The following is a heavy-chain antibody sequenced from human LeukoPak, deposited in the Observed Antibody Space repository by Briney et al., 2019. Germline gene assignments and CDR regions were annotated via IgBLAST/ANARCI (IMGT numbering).Heavy chain of an antibody. J-gene: IGHJ5*02. Sequence: GSSVKVSCKASGGSFSSYGISWVRQAPGQGLEWMGGIIPVFGTANYAQKFQGRVTITADDSTRTAYMELSSLRSEDTAVYYCAAGVGWDYYDSSGYSGMFDPWGQGTLVTVSS. CDR2: IIPVFGTA. D-gene: IGHD3-22*01. CDR1: GGSFSSYG. V-gene: IGHV1-69*01. CDR3: AAGVGWDYYDSSGYSGMFDP.